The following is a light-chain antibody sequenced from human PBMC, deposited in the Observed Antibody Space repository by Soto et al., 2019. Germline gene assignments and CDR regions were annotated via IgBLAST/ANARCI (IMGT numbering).Light chain of an antibody. CDR1: SSNIGTGYD. V-gene: IGLV1-40*01. J-gene: IGLJ1*01. CDR3: QSYDRSLSGFV. Sequence: QLVLTQPPSVSGAPGQRVTISCTGTSSNIGTGYDVHWYQQHPGTAPKMLIYGNNNRPSGVPDRFSGSKSGTSASLAITGLQAEDEADYYCQSYDRSLSGFVFGTGTKLTV. CDR2: GNN.